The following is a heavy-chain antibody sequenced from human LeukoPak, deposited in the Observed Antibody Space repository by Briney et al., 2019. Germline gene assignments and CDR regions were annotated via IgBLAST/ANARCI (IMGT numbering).Heavy chain of an antibody. CDR1: GGSISSGGYS. J-gene: IGHJ5*02. CDR3: ARKYGSGLNWFDP. Sequence: PSETLSLTCAVSGGSISSGGYSWSWIRQPPGKGLEWIGYIYHSGSTYYNPSLKSRVTISVDRSKNQFSLKLSSVTAADTAVYYCARKYGSGLNWFDPWGQGTLVTVSS. V-gene: IGHV4-30-2*01. D-gene: IGHD3-10*01. CDR2: IYHSGST.